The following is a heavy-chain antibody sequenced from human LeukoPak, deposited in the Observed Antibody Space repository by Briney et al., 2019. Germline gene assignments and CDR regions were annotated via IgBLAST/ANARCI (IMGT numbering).Heavy chain of an antibody. CDR2: IYSGGST. Sequence: PGGSLRLSCAASGFTVSSNYMSWVRQAPGKGLEWVSVIYSGGSTYYADSVKGRFTISRDNSKNTLYLQMNSLRAEDTAVYYCAKRVPYSSSSVYFDNWGQGTLVTVSS. V-gene: IGHV3-53*01. D-gene: IGHD6-6*01. CDR3: AKRVPYSSSSVYFDN. J-gene: IGHJ4*02. CDR1: GFTVSSNY.